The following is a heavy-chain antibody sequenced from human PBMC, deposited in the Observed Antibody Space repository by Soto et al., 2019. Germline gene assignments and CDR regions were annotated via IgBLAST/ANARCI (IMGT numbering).Heavy chain of an antibody. V-gene: IGHV4-30-4*01. CDR3: ARDRRVTNSWSPGDSYHYGLDV. Sequence: PAETLSLTCTVSGVAIGGGDYYWVCMGQGPGKGLELIGNIFYSGATSYNPSLESRVTISLDRSKNQFSLKLDSVTAADTAVYYCARDRRVTNSWSPGDSYHYGLDVWGQGTTVTVSS. CDR2: IFYSGAT. CDR1: GVAIGGGDYY. D-gene: IGHD6-13*01. J-gene: IGHJ6*02.